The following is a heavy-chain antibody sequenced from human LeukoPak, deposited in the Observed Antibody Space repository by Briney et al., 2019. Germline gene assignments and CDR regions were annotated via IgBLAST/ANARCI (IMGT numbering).Heavy chain of an antibody. J-gene: IGHJ3*02. CDR2: IYTSGST. Sequence: SETLSLTCTVSGGSISSYYWSWIRQLAGKGLEWIGRIYTSGSTNYNPSLKSRVTMSVDTSKNQFSLKLSSVTAADTAVYYCARDAYSSSWYNYYAFDIWGQGTMVTVSS. CDR3: ARDAYSSSWYNYYAFDI. CDR1: GGSISSYY. D-gene: IGHD6-13*01. V-gene: IGHV4-4*07.